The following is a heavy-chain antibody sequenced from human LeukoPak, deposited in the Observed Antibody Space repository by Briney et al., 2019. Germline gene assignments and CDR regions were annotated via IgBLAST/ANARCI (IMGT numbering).Heavy chain of an antibody. J-gene: IGHJ4*02. Sequence: GGSLRLSCAASGFPFSSYSVICVRRAPGEGVEWVSYSSSSSTIYYADSVKGRFTISRDNAKNSLYLQMNSLRDEDTAVYYCASDSGYDYRFDYWGQGTLVTVSS. CDR1: GFPFSSYS. D-gene: IGHD5-12*01. CDR2: SSSSSTI. V-gene: IGHV3-48*02. CDR3: ASDSGYDYRFDY.